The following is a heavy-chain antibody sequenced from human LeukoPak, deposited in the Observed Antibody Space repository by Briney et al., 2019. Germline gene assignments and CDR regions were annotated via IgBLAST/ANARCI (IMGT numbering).Heavy chain of an antibody. CDR3: ARGNTEVGYCSSTSCYYFDY. J-gene: IGHJ4*02. V-gene: IGHV4-34*01. Sequence: KPSETLSLTCAVYGGSFSGYYWSWIRQPPGKGLEWIGEINHSGSTNYNPSLKSRVTISVDTSKNQFSLKLSSVTAADTAVYYCARGNTEVGYCSSTSCYYFDYWGQGTLVTVSP. CDR1: GGSFSGYY. D-gene: IGHD2-2*01. CDR2: INHSGST.